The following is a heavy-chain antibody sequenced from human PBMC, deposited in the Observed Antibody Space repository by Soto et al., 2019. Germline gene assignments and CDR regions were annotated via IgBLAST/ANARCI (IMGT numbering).Heavy chain of an antibody. V-gene: IGHV4-34*01. D-gene: IGHD3-22*01. J-gene: IGHJ4*02. CDR2: INHSGST. CDR3: ARGPRITMIAGLDY. CDR1: GGSFSGYY. Sequence: SETLSLTCAVYGGSFSGYYWSWIRQPPGKGLEWIGEINHSGSTNYNPSLKSRVTISVDTSKNQFSLKLSSVTAADTAVYYCARGPRITMIAGLDYWGQGTLVTVSS.